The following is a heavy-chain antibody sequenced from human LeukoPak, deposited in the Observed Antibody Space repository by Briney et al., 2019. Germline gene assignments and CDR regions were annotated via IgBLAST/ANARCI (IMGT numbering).Heavy chain of an antibody. CDR2: IIPIHGTA. J-gene: IGHJ3*02. Sequence: GASVKVSCKASGGIFSSYAISWVRQAPGQGLEWMGRIIPIHGTANYAQKFQGRVTVTADKSTSTAYMELSSLRSEDTAVYYCARAPDGGAFDIWGQGTMVTVSS. CDR1: GGIFSSYA. D-gene: IGHD3-16*01. V-gene: IGHV1-69*04. CDR3: ARAPDGGAFDI.